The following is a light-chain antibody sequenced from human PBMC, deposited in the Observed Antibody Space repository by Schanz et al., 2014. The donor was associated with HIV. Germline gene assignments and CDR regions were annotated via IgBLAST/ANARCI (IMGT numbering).Light chain of an antibody. Sequence: QSALTQPRSVSGSPGQSVTISCTGTTSDVGAYNFVSWYQQHPGKAPKLMIYDVTKRPSGVPDRFSGSKSGNTASLTISGLQAEDEADYYCSSFRSNTTWVFGGGTKLTVL. CDR2: DVT. J-gene: IGLJ3*02. V-gene: IGLV2-11*01. CDR1: TSDVGAYNF. CDR3: SSFRSNTTWV.